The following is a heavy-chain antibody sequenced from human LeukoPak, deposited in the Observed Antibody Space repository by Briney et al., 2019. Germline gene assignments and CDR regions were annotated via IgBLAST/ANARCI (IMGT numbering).Heavy chain of an antibody. CDR1: GFTLSINS. Sequence: PGGSLRLSCTVSGFTLSINSMIWVRHAPGKGLECVSFIYSDNTHYSDSVKGRFTISRDNSKNTLYLQMNSLRAEDTAVYYCARRAGAYSHPYDYWGQGTLVTVSS. CDR3: ARRAGAYSHPYDY. J-gene: IGHJ4*02. D-gene: IGHD4/OR15-4a*01. V-gene: IGHV3-53*01. CDR2: IYSDNT.